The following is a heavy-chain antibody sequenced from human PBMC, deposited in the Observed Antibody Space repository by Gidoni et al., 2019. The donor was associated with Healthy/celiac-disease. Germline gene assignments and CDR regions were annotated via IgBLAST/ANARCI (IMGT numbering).Heavy chain of an antibody. CDR2: ISWNSGSI. J-gene: IGHJ4*02. D-gene: IGHD6-13*01. Sequence: EVQLVESGGGLVQPGRSLRLSCAASGVTFDDYAMHWVRQAPGKGLEWVYGISWNSGSIGYADSVKGRFTISRDNAKNSLYLQMNSLRAEDTALYYCAKANDNFIAAAAIDYWGQGTLVTVSS. CDR1: GVTFDDYA. CDR3: AKANDNFIAAAAIDY. V-gene: IGHV3-9*01.